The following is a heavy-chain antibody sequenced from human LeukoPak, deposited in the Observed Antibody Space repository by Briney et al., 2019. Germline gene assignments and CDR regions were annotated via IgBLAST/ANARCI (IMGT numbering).Heavy chain of an antibody. CDR2: IYYSGST. J-gene: IGHJ3*02. V-gene: IGHV4-59*01. D-gene: IGHD3-9*01. Sequence: SETLSPTCTVSGVSISSYYWSWIRQPPGKGLEGIGYIYYSGSTNYNPSLKSRGTISVDTSKNQFSLKLSSVPAADTAVCYCARTHTDPSYYDILTGYYWGDAFDIWGQGTMVTVSS. CDR1: GVSISSYY. CDR3: ARTHTDPSYYDILTGYYWGDAFDI.